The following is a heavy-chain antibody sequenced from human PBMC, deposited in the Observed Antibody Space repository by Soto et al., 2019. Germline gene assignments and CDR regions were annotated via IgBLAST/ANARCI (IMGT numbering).Heavy chain of an antibody. CDR2: INPNSGGT. V-gene: IGHV1-2*02. Sequence: EASVKVSCKASGYTFTGYYMHWVRQAPGQGLEWMGWINPNSGGTNYAQKFQGRVTMTRDTSISTAYMELSRLRSDDTAVYYCARFSSTDDAFDIWGQGTMVTVSS. J-gene: IGHJ3*02. CDR1: GYTFTGYY. D-gene: IGHD6-13*01. CDR3: ARFSSTDDAFDI.